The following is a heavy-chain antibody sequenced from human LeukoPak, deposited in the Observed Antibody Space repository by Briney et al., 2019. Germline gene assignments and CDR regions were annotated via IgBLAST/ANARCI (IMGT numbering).Heavy chain of an antibody. Sequence: ASVKVSCKASGYTFTSYGISWVRQAPGQGLEWMGWISGHNGNTNYAQKLQDRVTMTTDTSTNTAYLELRSLRSDDTAVYYCARDRNMYGIVNMFDNWGQGTPVTVSS. D-gene: IGHD1-26*01. CDR3: ARDRNMYGIVNMFDN. CDR2: ISGHNGNT. CDR1: GYTFTSYG. J-gene: IGHJ4*02. V-gene: IGHV1-18*01.